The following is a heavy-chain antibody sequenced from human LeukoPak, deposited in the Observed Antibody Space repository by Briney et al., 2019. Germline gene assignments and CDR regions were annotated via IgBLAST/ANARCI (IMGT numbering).Heavy chain of an antibody. Sequence: GGSLRLSCAASGFTFSTYGMHWVRQAPGKGLEWVAAISYDGSNKYYADSVKGRFTISRDNSKNTLYLQMNSLRAEDTAVYYCAKNTGSGGSCIQHWGQGTLVTVSS. CDR2: ISYDGSNK. CDR1: GFTFSTYG. J-gene: IGHJ1*01. D-gene: IGHD2-15*01. V-gene: IGHV3-30*18. CDR3: AKNTGSGGSCIQH.